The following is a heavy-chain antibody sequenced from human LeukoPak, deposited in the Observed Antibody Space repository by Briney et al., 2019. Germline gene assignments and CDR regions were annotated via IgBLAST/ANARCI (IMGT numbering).Heavy chain of an antibody. V-gene: IGHV4-30-4*01. CDR2: IYYSGST. J-gene: IGHJ1*01. Sequence: PSQTLSLTCTVSGGSISSGDYYWSWIRQPPGKGLEWIGYIYYSGSTYYNPSLKSRVTISVDTSKNQFSLKLSSVTAADTAVYYCAREGDSTGYHTRWNWGQGTLVTVSS. CDR3: AREGDSTGYHTRWN. D-gene: IGHD3-22*01. CDR1: GGSISSGDYY.